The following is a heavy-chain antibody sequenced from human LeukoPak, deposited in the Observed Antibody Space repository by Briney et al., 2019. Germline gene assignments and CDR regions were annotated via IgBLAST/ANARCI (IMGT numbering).Heavy chain of an antibody. CDR1: GFTFRHSW. CDR3: ATDFYDST. Sequence: PGGSLRLSCEASGFTFRHSWLSWIRQAPGKGLEWVGRIRSNSDGGTIDYAAPVKGRFTLSRDDSKTTLYLQMNSLQTEDTAVYYCATDFYDSTWGQGTLVTVSS. CDR2: IRSNSDGGTI. J-gene: IGHJ5*02. V-gene: IGHV3-15*01. D-gene: IGHD3-22*01.